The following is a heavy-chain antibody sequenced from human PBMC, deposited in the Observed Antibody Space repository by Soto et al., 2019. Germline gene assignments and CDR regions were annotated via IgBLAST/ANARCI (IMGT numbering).Heavy chain of an antibody. D-gene: IGHD2-2*01. CDR3: ARFSAPSHLYCSSTSCYYFDY. CDR2: INPNSGGT. Sequence: ASVKVSCKASGYTFTGCYMHWVRQAPGQGLEWMGWINPNSGGTNYAQKFQGWVTMTRDTSISTAYMELSRLRSDDTAVYYCARFSAPSHLYCSSTSCYYFDYWGQGTLVTVSS. J-gene: IGHJ4*02. V-gene: IGHV1-2*04. CDR1: GYTFTGCY.